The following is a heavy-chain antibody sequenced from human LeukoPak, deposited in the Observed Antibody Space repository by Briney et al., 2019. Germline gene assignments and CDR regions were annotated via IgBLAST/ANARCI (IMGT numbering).Heavy chain of an antibody. D-gene: IGHD3-9*01. CDR2: ISGSGGST. Sequence: PGGSLRLSCAASGFTFSSYAMSWVRQAPGKGLEWVSAISGSGGSTYYADSVKGRSTISRDNSKNTLYLQMNSLRAEDTAVYYCAKDRKLRYFDWKYYFDYWGQGTLVTVSS. V-gene: IGHV3-23*01. CDR1: GFTFSSYA. J-gene: IGHJ4*02. CDR3: AKDRKLRYFDWKYYFDY.